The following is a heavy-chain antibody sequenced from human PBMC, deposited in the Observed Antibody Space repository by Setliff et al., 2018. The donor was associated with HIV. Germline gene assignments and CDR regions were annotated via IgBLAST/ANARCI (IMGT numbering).Heavy chain of an antibody. CDR1: GFSFSYAW. D-gene: IGHD3-22*01. J-gene: IGHJ4*02. V-gene: IGHV3-43*01. CDR3: AKDDGSGSIDH. CDR2: IRNDGGAI. Sequence: GGSLRLSCAASGFSFSYAWMSWVRQAPGKGLEWVSIIRNDGGAISYADSLKGRFTSSRDNSKNSLYLQMYSLRTEDTALYYCAKDDGSGSIDHWGLGTLVTSPQ.